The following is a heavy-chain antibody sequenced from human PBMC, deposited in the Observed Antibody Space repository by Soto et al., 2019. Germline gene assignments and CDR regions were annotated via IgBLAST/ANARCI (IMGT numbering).Heavy chain of an antibody. CDR1: GGSISSSSYY. J-gene: IGHJ5*02. CDR2: IYYSGST. Sequence: SETLSLTCTVSGGSISSSSYYWGWIRQPPGKGLEWIGSIYYSGSTYYNPSLKSRVTISVDTSKNQFSLKLSSVTAADTAVYYCAREVTIFGVVIIPYNWFDPWGQGTLVTVSS. V-gene: IGHV4-39*07. CDR3: AREVTIFGVVIIPYNWFDP. D-gene: IGHD3-3*01.